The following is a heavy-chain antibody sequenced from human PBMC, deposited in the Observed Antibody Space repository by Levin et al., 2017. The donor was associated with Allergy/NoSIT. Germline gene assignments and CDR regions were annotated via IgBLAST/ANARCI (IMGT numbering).Heavy chain of an antibody. D-gene: IGHD3-10*01. CDR2: IYPDDSDT. Sequence: PGGSLRLSCKGSAYSFSSYWIAWVRQMPGKGLEWMGIIYPDDSDTRYSPSFQGQVTISADKSISTAYLQWNSLKASDTAMYYCARLGYGSGSPPLDYWGQGTLVTVAS. J-gene: IGHJ4*02. V-gene: IGHV5-51*01. CDR1: AYSFSSYW. CDR3: ARLGYGSGSPPLDY.